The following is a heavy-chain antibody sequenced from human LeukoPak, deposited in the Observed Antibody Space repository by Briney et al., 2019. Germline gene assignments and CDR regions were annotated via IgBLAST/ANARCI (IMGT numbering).Heavy chain of an antibody. Sequence: GASVKVSCKAAGYTFTSYAMHWGRQAPGQRLEWMGWINAGNGNTKYSQKFQGRVTITRDTSTSTAYMELSSLRSEDTAVYYCARDSHQSVLRFLEWLPSNSYYYYGMDVWGQGTTVTVSS. CDR2: INAGNGNT. J-gene: IGHJ6*02. CDR1: GYTFTSYA. D-gene: IGHD3-3*01. CDR3: ARDSHQSVLRFLEWLPSNSYYYYGMDV. V-gene: IGHV1-3*01.